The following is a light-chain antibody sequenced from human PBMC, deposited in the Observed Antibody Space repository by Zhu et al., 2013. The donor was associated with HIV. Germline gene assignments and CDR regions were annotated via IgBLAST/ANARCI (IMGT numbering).Light chain of an antibody. CDR2: DAS. V-gene: IGKV3-11*01. CDR3: QQRSNWPPFT. CDR1: QSVSGF. J-gene: IGKJ4*01. Sequence: EIVLTQSPATLSLSPGERATLSCRASQSVSGFLAWYQQKSGQPPRLLIFDASKRATDVPARFSGSGSGTDFTLTISSLEPEDFAVYYCQQRSNWPPFTFGGGTKVEIK.